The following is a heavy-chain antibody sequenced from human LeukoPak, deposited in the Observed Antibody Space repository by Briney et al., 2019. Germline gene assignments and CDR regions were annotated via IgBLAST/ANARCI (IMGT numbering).Heavy chain of an antibody. CDR3: AKAMGGYGDYTWYFQH. D-gene: IGHD4-17*01. Sequence: QTGRSLRLSCAASGFTFDDYAMHWVRQAPGKGLEWVSGISWNSGSIGYADSVKGRFTISRDNAKNSLYLQMNSLRAEDTALYYCAKAMGGYGDYTWYFQHWGQGTLVTVSS. J-gene: IGHJ1*01. CDR1: GFTFDDYA. V-gene: IGHV3-9*01. CDR2: ISWNSGSI.